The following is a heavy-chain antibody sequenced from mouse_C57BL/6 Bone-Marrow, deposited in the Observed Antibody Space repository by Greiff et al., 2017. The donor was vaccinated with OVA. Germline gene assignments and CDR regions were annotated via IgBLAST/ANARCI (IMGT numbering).Heavy chain of an antibody. J-gene: IGHJ4*01. V-gene: IGHV7-1*01. Sequence: EVKLMESGGGLVQSGRSLRLSCATSGFTFSDFYMEWVRQAPGKGLEWIAASRNKANDYTTEYSASVKGRFIVSRDTSQSILYLQMNALRAEDTAIYYCARDASNYGMDYWGKGTSVTVSS. CDR2: SRNKANDYTT. CDR1: GFTFSDFY. D-gene: IGHD2-5*01. CDR3: ARDASNYGMDY.